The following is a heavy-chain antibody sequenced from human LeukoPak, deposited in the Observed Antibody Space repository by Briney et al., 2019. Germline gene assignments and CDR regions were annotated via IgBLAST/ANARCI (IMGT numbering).Heavy chain of an antibody. D-gene: IGHD2-15*01. CDR2: IKSKTDGGTT. Sequence: GGSLRLSCAASGFTLSKAWMSWVRQAPGKGLEWVGRIKSKTDGGTTDYAAPVKGRFTISRDDSKNTLYLQMNSLKTEDTAVYYCTTVRYCSGGSCRDYWGQGTLVTVSS. CDR1: GFTLSKAW. V-gene: IGHV3-15*01. J-gene: IGHJ4*02. CDR3: TTVRYCSGGSCRDY.